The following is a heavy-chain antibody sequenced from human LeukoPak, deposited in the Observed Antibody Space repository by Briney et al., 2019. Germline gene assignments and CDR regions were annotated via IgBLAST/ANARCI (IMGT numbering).Heavy chain of an antibody. CDR2: IRYDGSNK. V-gene: IGHV3-30*02. CDR1: GFTFSSYG. J-gene: IGHJ6*03. Sequence: GGSLRLSCAASGFTFSSYGMHWVRQAPGKGLEWVAFIRYDGSNKYYADSVKGRFTIPRDNSKNTLYLQMNSLRAEDTAVYYCAKDSLGYCSSTSCPLRVYYYYMDVWGKGTTVTVSS. CDR3: AKDSLGYCSSTSCPLRVYYYYMDV. D-gene: IGHD2-2*01.